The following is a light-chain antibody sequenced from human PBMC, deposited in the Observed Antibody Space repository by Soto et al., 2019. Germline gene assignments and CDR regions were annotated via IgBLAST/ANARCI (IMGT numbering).Light chain of an antibody. CDR1: SGDIASNY. Sequence: NFMLTQPHSVSESPEKTVTISCTRSSGDIASNYVQWYQQRPGSAPTTVIFEDNQRPSGVPDRFSGSIDTSSNSASLTISGLKTEDEADYYCSSYTSSSILVFGTGTKLTVL. CDR3: SSYTSSSILV. V-gene: IGLV6-57*04. CDR2: EDN. J-gene: IGLJ1*01.